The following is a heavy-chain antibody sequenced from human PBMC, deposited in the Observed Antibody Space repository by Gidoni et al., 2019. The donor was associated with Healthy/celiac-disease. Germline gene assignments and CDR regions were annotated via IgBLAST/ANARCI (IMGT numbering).Heavy chain of an antibody. D-gene: IGHD6-19*01. Sequence: EVQRVESGGGLVQPGGSLRLSGAAPGFTFSSYWMHWVRQAPGKGVVWVARINSDGSSTSYADSVKGRFTISRDNAKNTLYLQMNSMRAEDTAVYYCARSGLGSGWYVYYWGQGTLVTVSS. CDR2: INSDGSST. CDR3: ARSGLGSGWYVYY. J-gene: IGHJ4*02. V-gene: IGHV3-74*01. CDR1: GFTFSSYW.